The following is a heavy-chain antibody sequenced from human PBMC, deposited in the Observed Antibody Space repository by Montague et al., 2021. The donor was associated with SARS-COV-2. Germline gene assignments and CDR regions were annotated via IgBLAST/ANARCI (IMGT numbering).Heavy chain of an antibody. V-gene: IGHV6-1*01. CDR2: TYYRSKWYN. D-gene: IGHD1-1*01. CDR1: GDSVAINSAT. CDR3: TSGREGNYNVMDV. Sequence: CAISGDSVAINSATWNSVRQSPSRGLVWLVRTYYRSKWYNDYAVSVRGRVTINPDTSKNQFSLQLNSVTPEDTAIYYCTSGREGNYNVMDVWGQGTTVTVSS. J-gene: IGHJ6*02.